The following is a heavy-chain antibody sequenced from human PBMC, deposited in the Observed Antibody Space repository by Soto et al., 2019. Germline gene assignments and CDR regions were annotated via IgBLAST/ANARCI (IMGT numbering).Heavy chain of an antibody. J-gene: IGHJ4*02. D-gene: IGHD2-8*01. CDR1: GGSISSSSYY. V-gene: IGHV4-39*01. Sequence: SETLSLTCTVSGGSISSSSYYWGWIRQPPGKGLEWIGSIYYSGSTYYNPSLKSRVTISVDTSKNQFSLKLSSVTAADTAVYYCARRPLYCTNGVCYSHYFDYWGQGTLVTVSS. CDR3: ARRPLYCTNGVCYSHYFDY. CDR2: IYYSGST.